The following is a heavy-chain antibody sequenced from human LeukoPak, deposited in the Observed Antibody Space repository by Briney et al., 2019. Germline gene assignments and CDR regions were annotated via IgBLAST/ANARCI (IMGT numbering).Heavy chain of an antibody. J-gene: IGHJ4*02. V-gene: IGHV4-39*01. CDR2: IYYSGST. CDR3: ARLIVVATIELYYFDY. CDR1: GGSISSSSYY. D-gene: IGHD5-12*01. Sequence: PSETLSLTCTVSGGSISSSSYYWGWLRQPPGTGREWLGSIYYSGSTYYNPSLKSRVTISVDTSKNQFSLKLSSVTAADTAVYYCARLIVVATIELYYFDYWGQGTLVTVSS.